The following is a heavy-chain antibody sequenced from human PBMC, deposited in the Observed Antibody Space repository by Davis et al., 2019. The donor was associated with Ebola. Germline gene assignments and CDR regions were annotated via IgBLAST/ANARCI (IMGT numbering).Heavy chain of an antibody. CDR3: AKHLGYCSTTSCPRFHDY. J-gene: IGHJ4*02. CDR1: GFTFSDYA. Sequence: GGSLRLSCAASGFTFSDYAMNWVRQAPGKGLEWLSTISVSSGTTYYADSVKGRFTISRDNSKNTLYLQMNSLRAEDTAVYYCAKHLGYCSTTSCPRFHDYWAREPWSPSPQ. V-gene: IGHV3-23*01. CDR2: ISVSSGTT. D-gene: IGHD2-2*01.